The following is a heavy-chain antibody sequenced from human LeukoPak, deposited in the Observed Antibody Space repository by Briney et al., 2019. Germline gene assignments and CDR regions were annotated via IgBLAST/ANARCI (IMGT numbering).Heavy chain of an antibody. J-gene: IGHJ4*02. V-gene: IGHV1-69*13. CDR3: ARDNDSRDPPHFDY. CDR1: GGTFSSYA. CDR2: IIPIFGTA. D-gene: IGHD3-16*01. Sequence: SVKVSCKASGGTFSSYAISWVRQAPGQGLEWMGGIIPIFGTANYAQKFQGRVTITADESTSTAYMELSSLRSEDTAVYYCARDNDSRDPPHFDYWGQGTLVTDSS.